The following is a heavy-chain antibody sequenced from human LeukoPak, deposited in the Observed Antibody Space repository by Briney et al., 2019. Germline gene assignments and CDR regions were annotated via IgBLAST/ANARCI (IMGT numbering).Heavy chain of an antibody. V-gene: IGHV4-38-2*01. CDR3: AGKEGDYYYYGMDV. Sequence: SETLSLTCAVSGYSISSGYYWGWIRQPPGKGLEWIGSTYHSGSTYYNPSLKSRVTISVDTSKNQFSLKLSSVTAADTAVYYCAGKEGDYYYYGMDVWGKGTTVTVSS. CDR1: GYSISSGYY. D-gene: IGHD2-21*01. J-gene: IGHJ6*04. CDR2: TYHSGST.